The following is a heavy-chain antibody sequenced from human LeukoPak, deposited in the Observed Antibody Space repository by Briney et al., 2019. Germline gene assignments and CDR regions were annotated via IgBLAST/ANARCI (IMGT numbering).Heavy chain of an antibody. CDR3: ARDLGYDSSGYYYKSFDY. J-gene: IGHJ4*02. CDR1: GGTFSSYT. CDR2: IIPILGIA. D-gene: IGHD3-22*01. Sequence: SVKVSCKAPGGTFSSYTISWVRQAPGQGLEWMGRIIPILGIANYAQKFQGRVTITADKSTSTAYMELSSLRSEDTAVYYRARDLGYDSSGYYYKSFDYWGQGTLVTVSS. V-gene: IGHV1-69*04.